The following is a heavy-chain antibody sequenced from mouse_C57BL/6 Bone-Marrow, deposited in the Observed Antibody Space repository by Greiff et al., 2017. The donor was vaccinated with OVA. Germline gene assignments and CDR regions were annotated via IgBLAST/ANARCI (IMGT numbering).Heavy chain of an antibody. Sequence: QVQLQQPGAELVKPGASVKLSCKASGYTFTSYWMHWVKQRPGQGLEWIGMIHPNSGSTNYNEKLKSKATLTVAKSSSPAYMQLSSLTSEDSAVYYCGAQATWFAYWGQGTLVTVSA. CDR1: GYTFTSYW. CDR2: IHPNSGST. J-gene: IGHJ3*01. D-gene: IGHD3-2*02. V-gene: IGHV1-64*01. CDR3: GAQATWFAY.